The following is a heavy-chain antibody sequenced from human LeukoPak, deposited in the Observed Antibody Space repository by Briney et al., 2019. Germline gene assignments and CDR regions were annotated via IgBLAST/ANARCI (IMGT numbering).Heavy chain of an antibody. CDR1: GGSITSGEHY. J-gene: IGHJ4*02. Sequence: SETLSLTCTVSGGSITSGEHYCSWIRQPPGKGLEWIGYVAYTGSTNYNPSLSSRVTMSVDTSKNQFSLKLNSVTAADTAMYYCQSRFLEWLLVYWGQGTLVTVSS. CDR2: VAYTGST. D-gene: IGHD3-3*01. CDR3: QSRFLEWLLVY. V-gene: IGHV4-30-4*01.